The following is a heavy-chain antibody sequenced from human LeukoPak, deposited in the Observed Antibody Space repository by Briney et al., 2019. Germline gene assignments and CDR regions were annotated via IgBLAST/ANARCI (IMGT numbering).Heavy chain of an antibody. D-gene: IGHD2-21*02. J-gene: IGHJ2*01. V-gene: IGHV4-4*07. CDR2: VYTRGST. CDR3: ARAKGRDVVATRERYFDL. CDR1: GASISSRY. Sequence: KPSETLSLTCSVSGASISSRYWSWIRQPAGEGLEWIGRVYTRGSTQYNPSLKSRAIMSIDASRNQFSLRLNSVTAADTAVYYCARAKGRDVVATRERYFDLWGRGILVTVS.